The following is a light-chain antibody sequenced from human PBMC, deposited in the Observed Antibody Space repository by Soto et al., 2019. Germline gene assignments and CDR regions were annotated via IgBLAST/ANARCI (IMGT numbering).Light chain of an antibody. J-gene: IGLJ2*01. CDR2: EVS. Sequence: QSVLTQPASVSGSPGQSITISCTGTSSDVGAYNYVSWYQQHPGKAPKLMISEVSKRPSGVSNRFSGSKSGNTASLAISGLQDEDEAHYYCSSFTSSNTVVFGGGTKLTVL. CDR3: SSFTSSNTVV. CDR1: SSDVGAYNY. V-gene: IGLV2-14*01.